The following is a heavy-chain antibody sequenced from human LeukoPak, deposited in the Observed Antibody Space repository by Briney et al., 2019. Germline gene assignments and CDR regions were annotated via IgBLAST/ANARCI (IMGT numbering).Heavy chain of an antibody. CDR2: IYHSGST. J-gene: IGHJ6*03. V-gene: IGHV4-4*02. Sequence: NPSETLSLTCAVSGGSISSSNWWSWVRQPPGKGLEWIGEIYHSGSTNYNPSLKSRVTISVDTSKNQFSLKLSSVTAADTAVYYCARVLIGSSGYYPAGRNYYMDVWGKGTTVTVSS. D-gene: IGHD3-22*01. CDR3: ARVLIGSSGYYPAGRNYYMDV. CDR1: GGSISSSNW.